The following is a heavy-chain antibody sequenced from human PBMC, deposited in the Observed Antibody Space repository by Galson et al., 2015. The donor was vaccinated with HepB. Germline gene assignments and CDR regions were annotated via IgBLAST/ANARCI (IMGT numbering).Heavy chain of an antibody. D-gene: IGHD1-14*01. CDR1: GYTFTDYY. V-gene: IGHV1-2*04. CDR2: INTNTGGT. Sequence: SVKVSCKASGYTFTDYYIYWVRQAPGQGLEWVGWINTNTGGTDYAQKFQGWVTLTRDTSISTAYMDVTRLTSGETAVYYCARAEGTGNPLDFWGQGTMVTV. CDR3: ARAEGTGNPLDF. J-gene: IGHJ3*01.